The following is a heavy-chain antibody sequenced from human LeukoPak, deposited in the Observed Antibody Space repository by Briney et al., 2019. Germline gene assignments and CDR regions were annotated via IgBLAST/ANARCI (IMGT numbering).Heavy chain of an antibody. D-gene: IGHD3-22*01. V-gene: IGHV5-51*01. CDR1: GYSFTSYW. J-gene: IGHJ4*02. CDR2: IYPGDSDT. Sequence: GESLKISCKGSGYSFTSYWIGWVRQMPGKGLEWMGIIYPGDSDTRYSPSFQGQVTISADKSISTAYLQWSSLKASDTAMCYCARYYYYDSSGYYHGPWGVFDYWGQGTLVTVSS. CDR3: ARYYYYDSSGYYHGPWGVFDY.